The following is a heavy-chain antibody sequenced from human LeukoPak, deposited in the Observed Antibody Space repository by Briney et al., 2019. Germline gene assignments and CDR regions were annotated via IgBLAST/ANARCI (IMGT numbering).Heavy chain of an antibody. CDR2: IGDSSPTI. CDR1: GFTFSSYS. CDR3: ARHDYGGNSGDY. V-gene: IGHV3-48*02. D-gene: IGHD4-23*01. J-gene: IGHJ4*02. Sequence: GGSLRLSCAASGFTFSSYSMNWVRQAPGKGLEWLSYIGDSSPTIYYADSVKGRFTISRDNAKNSLYLQMNSLRDDDTAVYYCARHDYGGNSGDYRGQGTLVTVSS.